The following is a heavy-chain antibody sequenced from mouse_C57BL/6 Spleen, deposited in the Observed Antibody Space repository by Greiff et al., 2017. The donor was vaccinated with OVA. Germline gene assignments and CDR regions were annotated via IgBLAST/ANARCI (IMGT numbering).Heavy chain of an antibody. CDR1: GYTFTSYW. V-gene: IGHV1-69*01. J-gene: IGHJ3*01. D-gene: IGHD2-3*01. CDR3: ARSGDGSAWFAY. CDR2: IDPSDSYT. Sequence: VQLQQPGAELVMPGASVKLSCKASGYTFTSYWMHWVTQRPGQGLEWIGEIDPSDSYTNYNQKFKGKSTLTVDKSSSTAYMQLSSLTSEDSAVYYCARSGDGSAWFAYWGQGTLVTVSA.